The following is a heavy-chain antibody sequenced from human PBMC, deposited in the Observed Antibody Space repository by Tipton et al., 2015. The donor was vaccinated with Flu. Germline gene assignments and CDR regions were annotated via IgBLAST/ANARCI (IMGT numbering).Heavy chain of an antibody. CDR2: IKQDGSEK. Sequence: GSLRLFCAASGFSFSSFWMNWVRQAPGKGLEWVANIKQDGSEKYYVDSVEGRFTISRDNAKNSLYLQMNSLTADDTALYYCARGLTTVTAKDYFDYWGQGTLVTVSS. J-gene: IGHJ4*02. CDR3: ARGLTTVTAKDYFDY. CDR1: GFSFSSFW. V-gene: IGHV3-7*01. D-gene: IGHD4-17*01.